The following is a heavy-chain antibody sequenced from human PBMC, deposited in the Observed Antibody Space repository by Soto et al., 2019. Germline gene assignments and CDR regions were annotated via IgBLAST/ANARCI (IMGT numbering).Heavy chain of an antibody. CDR3: ARRWSGTDY. CDR2: VHDSGST. Sequence: PSETLSLTCTVSGGSLRSFYWSWIRQPPRKGLEWIGYVHDSGSTSYNPSLQSRVTISADTSKNQFSLDLRSVTAADTAKYYCARRWSGTDYWGQGILVTVSS. J-gene: IGHJ4*02. V-gene: IGHV4-59*01. D-gene: IGHD3-10*01. CDR1: GGSLRSFY.